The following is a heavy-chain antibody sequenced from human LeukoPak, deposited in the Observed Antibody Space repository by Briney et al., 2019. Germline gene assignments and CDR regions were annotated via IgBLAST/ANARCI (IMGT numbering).Heavy chain of an antibody. D-gene: IGHD1-26*01. CDR1: GGSISSSSYY. CDR2: ICYSGST. J-gene: IGHJ4*02. V-gene: IGHV4-39*01. Sequence: SETLSLTCTVSGGSISSSSYYWGWLRQPPGKGLEWIGSICYSGSTYYNPSLKSRVTISVDTSKNQFSLKLSSVTAADTAVYYCARLPIVGATPFDYWGQGTLVTVSS. CDR3: ARLPIVGATPFDY.